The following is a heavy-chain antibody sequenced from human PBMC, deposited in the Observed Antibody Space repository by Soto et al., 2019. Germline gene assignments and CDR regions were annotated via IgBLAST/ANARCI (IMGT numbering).Heavy chain of an antibody. CDR2: IYSSGST. V-gene: IGHV4-59*08. CDR3: ARHHDS. Sequence: QVQLQESGPGLVKPSETLSLTCTVSGGSISSYYWSWIRQPPGKGLEWIGYIYSSGSTNYNPSLKSRVTISVDTSKNQFSLKRSSVTAADTAVDYCARHHDSWGQGTLVTVSS. CDR1: GGSISSYY. J-gene: IGHJ4*02.